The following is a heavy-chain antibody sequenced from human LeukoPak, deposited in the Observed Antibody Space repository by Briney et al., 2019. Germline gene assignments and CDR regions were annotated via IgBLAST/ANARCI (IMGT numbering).Heavy chain of an antibody. CDR1: GGSISSYY. CDR3: ARQDYCSSTSCYSVDAFDI. CDR2: INHSGST. Sequence: SETLSLTCTVSGGSISSYYWSWIRQPPGKGLEWIGEINHSGSTNYNPSLTSRVTISVDTSKNQFSLKLSSVTAADTAVYYCARQDYCSSTSCYSVDAFDIWGQGTMVTASS. J-gene: IGHJ3*02. D-gene: IGHD2-2*02. V-gene: IGHV4-34*01.